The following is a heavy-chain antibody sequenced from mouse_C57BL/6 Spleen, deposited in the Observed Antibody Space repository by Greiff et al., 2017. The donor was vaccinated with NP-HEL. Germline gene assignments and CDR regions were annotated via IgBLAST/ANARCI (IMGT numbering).Heavy chain of an antibody. CDR3: ARAGINYGSGGVDY. CDR1: GYTFTSYW. D-gene: IGHD1-1*01. V-gene: IGHV1-52*01. Sequence: QVQLQQSGAELVRPGSSVKLSCKASGYTFTSYWMHWVKQRPIQGLEWIGNIDPSDSETHYNQKFKDKATLTVDTSSSTAYMQLSSLTSEDSAVYYCARAGINYGSGGVDYWGQGTTLTVSS. J-gene: IGHJ2*01. CDR2: IDPSDSET.